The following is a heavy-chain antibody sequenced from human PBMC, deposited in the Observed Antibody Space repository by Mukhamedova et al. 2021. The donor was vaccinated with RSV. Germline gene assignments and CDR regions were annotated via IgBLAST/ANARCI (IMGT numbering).Heavy chain of an antibody. CDR3: ASGWTSIAVAGTRDYFDY. D-gene: IGHD6-19*01. CDR2: INPSGGST. Sequence: MHWVRQAPGQGLEWMGIINPSGGSTSYAQKFQGRVTMTRDTSTSTVYMELSSLRSEDTAVYYCASGWTSIAVAGTRDYFDYWGQG. J-gene: IGHJ4*02. V-gene: IGHV1-46*01.